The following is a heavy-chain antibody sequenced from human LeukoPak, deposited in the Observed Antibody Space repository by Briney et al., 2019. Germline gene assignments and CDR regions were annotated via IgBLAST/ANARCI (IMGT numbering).Heavy chain of an antibody. V-gene: IGHV4-30-4*01. CDR2: IYYSGTT. J-gene: IGHJ4*02. D-gene: IGHD6-19*01. Sequence: SETLSLTCTVSGGSTSSGDYFWSWIRQPPGKGLEWIGYIYYSGTTYYNPSLKSRVTISVDTSKNQFSLNLGSVTAADTAVYFCARETMAGHFDYWGQGTLVTVSS. CDR3: ARETMAGHFDY. CDR1: GGSTSSGDYF.